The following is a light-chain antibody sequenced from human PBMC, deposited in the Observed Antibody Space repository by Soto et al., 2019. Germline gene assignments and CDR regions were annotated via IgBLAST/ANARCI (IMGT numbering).Light chain of an antibody. CDR1: RNIGSW. CDR3: QQHANYPIT. J-gene: IGKJ4*01. Sequence: DIPMTQSPSTLSASIGDRVTITCRASRNIGSWLAWYQQKAGKAPNLLIYTASTLETGVPSRFSGSASGTEFTLTISSLQPDDFATYCCQQHANYPITFGGGTKVEI. V-gene: IGKV1-5*03. CDR2: TAS.